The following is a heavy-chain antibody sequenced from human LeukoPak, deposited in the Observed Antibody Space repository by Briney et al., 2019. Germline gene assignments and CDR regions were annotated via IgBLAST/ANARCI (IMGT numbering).Heavy chain of an antibody. Sequence: SETLSLTCAVYGGSFSGYYWSWIRQPPGEGVEWIGEINHSGSTNYNPSLKSRVTISVDTSKNQFSLKLSSVTAADTAVYYCARGRGGTMIVASQVNIFDYWGQGTLVTVSS. CDR1: GGSFSGYY. CDR3: ARGRGGTMIVASQVNIFDY. J-gene: IGHJ4*02. CDR2: INHSGST. V-gene: IGHV4-34*01. D-gene: IGHD3-22*01.